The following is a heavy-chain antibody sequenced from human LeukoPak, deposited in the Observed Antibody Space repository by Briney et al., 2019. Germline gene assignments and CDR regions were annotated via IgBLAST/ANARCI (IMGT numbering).Heavy chain of an antibody. D-gene: IGHD3-10*01. J-gene: IGHJ6*03. V-gene: IGHV1-69*13. Sequence: ASVKVSCKASGGTFSSYAISWVRQAPGQGLEWMGGIIPIFGTANYAQKFQGRVTITADESTSTAYMELSSLRSEDTAVYYCARDIGARVRGVIRLPMDVWSKGTTVTISS. CDR2: IIPIFGTA. CDR1: GGTFSSYA. CDR3: ARDIGARVRGVIRLPMDV.